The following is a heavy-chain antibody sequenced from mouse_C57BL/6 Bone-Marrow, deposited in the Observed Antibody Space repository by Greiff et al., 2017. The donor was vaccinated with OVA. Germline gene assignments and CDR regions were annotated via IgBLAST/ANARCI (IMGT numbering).Heavy chain of an antibody. J-gene: IGHJ3*01. V-gene: IGHV1-19*01. Sequence: VQLQQSGPVLVKPGASVKMSCKASGYTFTDYYMNWVKQSPGKSLEWIGVINPYNGGTSYNQKFKGKATLTVDKSSSTAYMELNSLTSEDSAVYYCATHYYGSSPAWFAYWGQGTLVTVSA. CDR1: GYTFTDYY. CDR2: INPYNGGT. CDR3: ATHYYGSSPAWFAY. D-gene: IGHD1-1*01.